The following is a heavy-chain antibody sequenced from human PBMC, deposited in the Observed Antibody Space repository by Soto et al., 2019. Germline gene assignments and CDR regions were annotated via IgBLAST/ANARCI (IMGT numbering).Heavy chain of an antibody. Sequence: QVQLQESGPGLVKPSQTLSLTCTVSGGSISSGGYSWSWIRQHPGKGLEWIGYIYYSGSTYYNPSLKSRVTISVDTSKNQFSLKLSSVTAADTAVYYCVRVGGITGATSVGTWGQGTLVTVSS. J-gene: IGHJ5*02. CDR1: GGSISSGGYS. D-gene: IGHD1-20*01. CDR3: VRVGGITGATSVGT. V-gene: IGHV4-31*03. CDR2: IYYSGST.